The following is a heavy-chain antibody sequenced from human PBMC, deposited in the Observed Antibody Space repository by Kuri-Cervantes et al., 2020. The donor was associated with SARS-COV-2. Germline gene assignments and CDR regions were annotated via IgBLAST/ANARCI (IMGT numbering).Heavy chain of an antibody. Sequence: SETLSLTCTVSGSSVSSPNYWGWLRQPPGKGLEWIGSIYHSGTTYYNPSLKSRVTLSVDTSKNHFSLRLSSLTAADAAVYYCATLPGRGDYYTSGTVSDNWGQGTLVTV. CDR1: GSSVSSPNY. V-gene: IGHV4-38-2*02. CDR3: ATLPGRGDYYTSGTVSDN. CDR2: IYHSGTT. D-gene: IGHD3-10*01. J-gene: IGHJ4*02.